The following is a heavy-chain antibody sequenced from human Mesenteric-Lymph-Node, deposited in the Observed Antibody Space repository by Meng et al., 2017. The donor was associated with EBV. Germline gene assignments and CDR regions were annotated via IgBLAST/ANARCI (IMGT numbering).Heavy chain of an antibody. CDR3: ARVIAEDDY. D-gene: IGHD6-13*01. CDR1: GFTVSSNY. CDR2: IYSGGST. J-gene: IGHJ4*02. V-gene: IGHV3-53*01. Sequence: ELQLVEYGAGLIQLGGSLRLSCAASGFTVSSNYMSWVRQAPGRGLEWVSVIYSGGSTYYADSVKGRFTISRDNSKNTLYLQMNSLRAEDTAVYYCARVIAEDDYWGQGPRVTVSS.